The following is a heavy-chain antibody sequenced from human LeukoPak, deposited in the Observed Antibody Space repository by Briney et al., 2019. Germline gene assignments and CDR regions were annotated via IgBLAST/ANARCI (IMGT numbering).Heavy chain of an antibody. J-gene: IGHJ6*03. CDR1: GYTFTSYG. CDR2: ISAHNGDT. Sequence: SVKVSCKASGYTFTSYGISWVRQAPGQGLEWMGWISAHNGDTSYEEKLQGRVTMTTDTSTSTAYMELRSLRSDDTAVYYCARDKGTVATYYYYYMDVWGKGTTVAVSS. CDR3: ARDKGTVATYYYYYMDV. V-gene: IGHV1-18*01. D-gene: IGHD6-19*01.